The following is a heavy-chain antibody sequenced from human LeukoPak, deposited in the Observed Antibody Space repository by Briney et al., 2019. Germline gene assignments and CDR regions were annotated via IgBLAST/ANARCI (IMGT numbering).Heavy chain of an antibody. Sequence: GRSLRLSCAASGFTFSSYTMNWVRQAPGKGLEWVSYISSSSSYIYYAGSVKGRFTISRDNAENSLYLQMNSLRAEDTAVYYCARGSEGYCSGGGCYYGLDVWGQGTTVTVSS. CDR3: ARGSEGYCSGGGCYYGLDV. V-gene: IGHV3-21*01. CDR1: GFTFSSYT. D-gene: IGHD2-15*01. J-gene: IGHJ6*01. CDR2: ISSSSSYI.